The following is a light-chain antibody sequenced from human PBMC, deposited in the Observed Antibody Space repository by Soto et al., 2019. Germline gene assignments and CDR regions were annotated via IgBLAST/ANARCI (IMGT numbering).Light chain of an antibody. V-gene: IGKV3-20*01. CDR3: HQDDRSPIFT. CDR1: QSVSDNH. Sequence: EIVLTQSPGTLSLSPGERATLSCRASQSVSDNHLAWYHQKPGQPPRLLIYGASNRATGIPDRFSGHGSGTDFTLTISRLEPEDFATYYCHQDDRSPIFTFGPGTKVDI. CDR2: GAS. J-gene: IGKJ3*01.